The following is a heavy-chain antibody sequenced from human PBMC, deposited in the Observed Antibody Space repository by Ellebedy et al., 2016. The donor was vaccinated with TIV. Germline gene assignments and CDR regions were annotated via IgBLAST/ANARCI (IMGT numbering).Heavy chain of an antibody. CDR3: ARGNWNSLPDY. CDR2: ISSSGNTI. J-gene: IGHJ4*02. CDR1: GLIFSDYS. V-gene: IGHV3-11*04. Sequence: GGSLRLSXAASGLIFSDYSMSWIRQAPGKGLEWVSYISSSGNTIYYADSVKGRFTISRDNAKNSLFLQMNSLRAEDTAVYYCARGNWNSLPDYWGQGTLVTVSS. D-gene: IGHD1-7*01.